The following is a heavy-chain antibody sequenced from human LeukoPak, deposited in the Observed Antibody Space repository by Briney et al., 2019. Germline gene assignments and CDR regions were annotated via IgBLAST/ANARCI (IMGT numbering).Heavy chain of an antibody. Sequence: GASVKVSCKASGSTFTSNGISWVRQAPGQGLEWMGWISAYNGNTNYAQKLQGRVTMTTDTSTSTAYMELRSLRSDDTAVYYCARDLRAYDSSYSDYWGQGTLVTVSS. J-gene: IGHJ4*02. CDR1: GSTFTSNG. CDR2: ISAYNGNT. CDR3: ARDLRAYDSSYSDY. V-gene: IGHV1-18*01. D-gene: IGHD3-22*01.